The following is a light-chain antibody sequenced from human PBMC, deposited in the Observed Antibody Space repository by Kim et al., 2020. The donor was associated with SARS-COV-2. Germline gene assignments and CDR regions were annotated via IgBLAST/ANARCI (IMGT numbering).Light chain of an antibody. CDR3: QQYDVLPIT. V-gene: IGKV1-33*01. J-gene: IGKJ5*01. Sequence: ASLADRVTITCRASQGIGTYLNWYQQKVGKAPILLIFDASNLETGVPSRFSGVGSGTYFTLTISSLQPEDIATYFCQQYDVLPITFGQGTRLEIK. CDR2: DAS. CDR1: QGIGTY.